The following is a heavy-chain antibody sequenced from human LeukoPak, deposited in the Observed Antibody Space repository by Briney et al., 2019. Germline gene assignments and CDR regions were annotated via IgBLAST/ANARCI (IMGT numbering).Heavy chain of an antibody. CDR2: ISSSSSYI. CDR3: ATGPFGESQNDN. V-gene: IGHV3-21*01. Sequence: GGSLRLSCAASGFTFSSYSMNWVRQAPGKGLEWVSSISSSSSYIYYADSVKGRFTISRDNAKNSLYLQMNSLRAEDTAVYYCATGPFGESQNDNWGQGTLVTVSS. J-gene: IGHJ4*02. D-gene: IGHD3-10*01. CDR1: GFTFSSYS.